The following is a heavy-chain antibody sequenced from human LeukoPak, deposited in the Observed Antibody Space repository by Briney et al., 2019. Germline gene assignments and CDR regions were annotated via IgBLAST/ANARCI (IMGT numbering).Heavy chain of an antibody. CDR1: GGSISSGSYY. CDR2: IYTSGST. Sequence: PSETLSLTCTVSGGSISSGSYYWSWIRQPAGKGLEWIVRIYTSGSTNYNPSLKSRVTISVDTSKNQFSLKLSSVTAADTAVYYCARAQTGYDSSGAVGYWGQGTLVTVSS. CDR3: ARAQTGYDSSGAVGY. J-gene: IGHJ4*02. V-gene: IGHV4-61*02. D-gene: IGHD3-22*01.